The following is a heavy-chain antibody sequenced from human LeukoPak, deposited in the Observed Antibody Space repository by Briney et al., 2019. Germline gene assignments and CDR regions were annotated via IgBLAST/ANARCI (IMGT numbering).Heavy chain of an antibody. J-gene: IGHJ4*02. CDR2: INPNSGGT. V-gene: IGHV1-2*02. D-gene: IGHD3-9*01. Sequence: GASVKVSCKASGYTFTSYAISWVRQAPGQGLEWMGWINPNSGGTNYAQKFQGRVTMTRDTSISTAYMELSRLRSDDTAVYYCARKFNDILTGCYFPFDYWGQGTLVTVSS. CDR1: GYTFTSYA. CDR3: ARKFNDILTGCYFPFDY.